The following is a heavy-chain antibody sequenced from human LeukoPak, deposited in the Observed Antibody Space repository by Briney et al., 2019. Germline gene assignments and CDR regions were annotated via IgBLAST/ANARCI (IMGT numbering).Heavy chain of an antibody. Sequence: GGSLRLSCAASGFTFSSYAMSWVRQAPGKGLEWVSAISGSGGSTYYADSVKGRFTISRDNSKNTLYLQMNSLRAEDTAVYYCARALFYSSGWTSDAFDMWGQGTMVTVSS. CDR3: ARALFYSSGWTSDAFDM. J-gene: IGHJ3*02. D-gene: IGHD6-19*01. CDR1: GFTFSSYA. CDR2: ISGSGGST. V-gene: IGHV3-23*01.